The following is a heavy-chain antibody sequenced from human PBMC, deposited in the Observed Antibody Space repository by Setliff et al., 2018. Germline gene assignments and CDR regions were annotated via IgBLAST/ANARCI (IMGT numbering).Heavy chain of an antibody. CDR1: GGSISSGGYY. V-gene: IGHV4-30-4*08. J-gene: IGHJ3*01. D-gene: IGHD1-26*01. CDR2: IYHSGSA. CDR3: AREVGTSTSSDAFDV. Sequence: SETLSLTCTVSGGSISSGGYYWGWIRQPPGKGLEWIAYIYHSGSAYYNPSLKSRVIMSVDTSKNQFSLHLTSVTAADTAVYYCAREVGTSTSSDAFDVWGQGMMVTVSS.